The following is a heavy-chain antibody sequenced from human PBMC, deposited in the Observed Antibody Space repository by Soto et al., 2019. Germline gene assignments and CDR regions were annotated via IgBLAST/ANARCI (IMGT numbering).Heavy chain of an antibody. CDR1: GYTFTNYD. J-gene: IGHJ4*02. CDR3: ARNTYGLGDVDY. V-gene: IGHV1-8*01. CDR2: MTPNSGNT. D-gene: IGHD5-18*01. Sequence: QVQLVQSGAEVKKPGASVKVSCKASGYTFTNYDINWVRQATGQGLEWMGWMTPNSGNTGYAQKFQGRVTMTRDTSKSTAYMELSSLRSEVTAVYYCARNTYGLGDVDYWSQGTLVTVSS.